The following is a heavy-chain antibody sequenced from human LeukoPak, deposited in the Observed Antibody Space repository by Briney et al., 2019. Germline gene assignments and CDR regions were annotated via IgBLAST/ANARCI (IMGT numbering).Heavy chain of an antibody. D-gene: IGHD2-2*01. J-gene: IGHJ6*02. CDR2: IYYSGST. CDR3: ARSRCSSTSCYWYYYGMDV. Sequence: SETLSLTCTVSGGSIGSYYWSWIRQPPGKGLEWIGYIYYSGSTNYNPSLKSRVTISVDTSKNQFSLKLSSVTAADTAVYYCARSRCSSTSCYWYYYGMDVWGQGTTVTVSS. CDR1: GGSIGSYY. V-gene: IGHV4-59*08.